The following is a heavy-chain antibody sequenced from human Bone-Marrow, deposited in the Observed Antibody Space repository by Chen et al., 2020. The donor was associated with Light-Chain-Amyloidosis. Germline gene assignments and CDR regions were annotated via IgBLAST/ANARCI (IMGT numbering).Heavy chain of an antibody. V-gene: IGHV6-1*01. J-gene: IGHJ5*02. CDR1: GDSVSSNSAA. D-gene: IGHD6-19*01. CDR2: TYYRSKWYN. Sequence: QVQLQQSGPGLVKPSQTLSLTCAISGDSVSSNSAAWNWIRQSPSRGLEWLGRTYYRSKWYNDYAVSVKSRITINPDTSKNQFSLQLNSVTPEDTAVYYCARDLPIAVAGRYNWFDPWGQGTLVTVSS. CDR3: ARDLPIAVAGRYNWFDP.